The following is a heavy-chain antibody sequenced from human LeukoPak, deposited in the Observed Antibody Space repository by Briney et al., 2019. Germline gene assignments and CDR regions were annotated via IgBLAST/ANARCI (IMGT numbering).Heavy chain of an antibody. D-gene: IGHD1-26*01. V-gene: IGHV3-48*03. Sequence: PGGSLRLSCAASGFTSSTYEMNWIRQAPGKGLEWVSYINSGANTIFYADSVKGRFTISRDNAKNSLYLQMNSLRAEDTAVYYCARFVRGGSNSMPSFDYWGQGTLVTVSS. CDR2: INSGANTI. CDR1: GFTSSTYE. CDR3: ARFVRGGSNSMPSFDY. J-gene: IGHJ4*02.